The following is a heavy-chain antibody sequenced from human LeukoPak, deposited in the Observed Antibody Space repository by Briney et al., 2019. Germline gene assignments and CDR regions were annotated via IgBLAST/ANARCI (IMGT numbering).Heavy chain of an antibody. CDR1: GGTFSSYA. D-gene: IGHD6-13*01. CDR3: ARDAKRPQYSSSWFPLDY. CDR2: IIPILGIA. J-gene: IGHJ4*02. Sequence: SVKVSCKASGGTFSSYAISWVRQAPGQGLEWMGRIIPILGIANYAQKFQGRVTITADKSTSTAYMELSSLRSEDTAVYYCARDAKRPQYSSSWFPLDYWGQGTLVTVSS. V-gene: IGHV1-69*04.